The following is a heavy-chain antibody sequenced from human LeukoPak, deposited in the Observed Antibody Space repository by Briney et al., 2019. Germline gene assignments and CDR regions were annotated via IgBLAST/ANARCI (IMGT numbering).Heavy chain of an antibody. Sequence: ASVKVSCKVSGYTLTELSMHWVRQAPGKGLEWMGGFDPEDGETIYAQKFQGRVTMTEDTSTDTAYMELSSLRSEDTAVYYCTTEEYPGDYYYYGMDVWGQGTTVTVSS. D-gene: IGHD2-2*01. J-gene: IGHJ6*02. CDR1: GYTLTELS. CDR2: FDPEDGET. CDR3: TTEEYPGDYYYYGMDV. V-gene: IGHV1-24*01.